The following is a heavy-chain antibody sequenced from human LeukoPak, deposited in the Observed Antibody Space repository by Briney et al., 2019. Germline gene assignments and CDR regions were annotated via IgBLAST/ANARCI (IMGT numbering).Heavy chain of an antibody. CDR3: AMSVEMPPIPSFDY. V-gene: IGHV1-3*04. D-gene: IGHD5-24*01. CDR2: VSTANNP. CDR1: GYIFTPHH. Sequence: ASVKVSCKTSGYIFTPHHIHWMRQAPGQGLELLGWVSTANNPEYSQKFQGRVVITRDASATTSYLELNSLRSEDTAVYYCAMSVEMPPIPSFDYWGQGTLVTVSS. J-gene: IGHJ4*02.